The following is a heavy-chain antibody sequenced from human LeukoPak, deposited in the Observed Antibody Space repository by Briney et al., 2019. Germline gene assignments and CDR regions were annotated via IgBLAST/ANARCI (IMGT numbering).Heavy chain of an antibody. CDR1: GGSISSGGYY. V-gene: IGHV4-31*03. CDR2: IYYSGST. Sequence: KPSETLSLTCTVSGGSISSGGYYWSWLRQHPGKGLEWIGYIYYSGSTYYNPSLKSRVTISVDTSKNQFSLKLSSVTAADTAVYYCARGRGSGYYKYYFDYWGQGTLVTVSS. J-gene: IGHJ4*02. D-gene: IGHD3-22*01. CDR3: ARGRGSGYYKYYFDY.